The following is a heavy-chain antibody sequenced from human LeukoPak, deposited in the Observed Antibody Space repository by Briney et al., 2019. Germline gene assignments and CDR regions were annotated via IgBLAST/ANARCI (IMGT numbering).Heavy chain of an antibody. CDR2: IYYSGST. J-gene: IGHJ5*02. D-gene: IGHD6-13*01. Sequence: SETLSLTCTVSGGSISSYYWSWIRQPPGKGLEWIGYIYYSGSTYYNVSLKSRVTISIDTSKNQFSLRLGSVTAADTAVYYCARDSFSSSWPKWFDPWGQGILVAVSS. CDR3: ARDSFSSSWPKWFDP. CDR1: GGSISSYY. V-gene: IGHV4-59*12.